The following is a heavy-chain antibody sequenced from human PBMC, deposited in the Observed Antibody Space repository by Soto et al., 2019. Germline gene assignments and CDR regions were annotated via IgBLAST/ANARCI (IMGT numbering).Heavy chain of an antibody. CDR1: GGSISSGDYY. J-gene: IGHJ3*02. CDR3: ARDRPGGWFGAFDI. D-gene: IGHD3-10*01. CDR2: IYYSGST. Sequence: SETLSLTCTVSGGSISSGDYYWSWIRQPPGKGLEWIGYIYYSGSTNYNPSLKSRVTISVDTSKNQFSLKLSSVTAADTVVYYCARDRPGGWFGAFDIWGQGTMVTVSS. V-gene: IGHV4-61*08.